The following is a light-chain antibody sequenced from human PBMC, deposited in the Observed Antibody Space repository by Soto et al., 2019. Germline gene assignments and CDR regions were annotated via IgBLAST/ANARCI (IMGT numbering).Light chain of an antibody. CDR2: AAS. J-gene: IGKJ3*01. Sequence: DIQMTQSPSSVSASVGDRVTITCRASQDISSWLAWYQQKPGRAPKLLIYAASSLLSGVPSRFSGIGSGTDFTLTISSLQPADFATYYCQQSNSFPPFTFCPGTKVDIK. CDR1: QDISSW. V-gene: IGKV1D-12*01. CDR3: QQSNSFPPFT.